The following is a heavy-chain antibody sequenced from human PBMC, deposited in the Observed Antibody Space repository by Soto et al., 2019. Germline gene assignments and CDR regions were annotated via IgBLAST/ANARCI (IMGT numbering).Heavy chain of an antibody. CDR3: ARDSSGSYPTFDY. D-gene: IGHD1-26*01. CDR1: GGSISSYY. CDR2: IYHSGSS. V-gene: IGHV4-59*12. Sequence: SETLSLTCTVSGGSISSYYWSWIRQPPGKGLEWIGYIYHSGSSNYNPSLKSRVTILLDTSKNQFSLKLSSVTAADTAVYYCARDSSGSYPTFDYWGQGTLVTVSS. J-gene: IGHJ4*02.